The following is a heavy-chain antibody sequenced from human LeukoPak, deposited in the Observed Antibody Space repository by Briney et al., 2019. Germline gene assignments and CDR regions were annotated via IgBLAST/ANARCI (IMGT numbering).Heavy chain of an antibody. Sequence: GGSLRLSCEASGFTFSRYGMTWVRQAPGKGLEWVAFIRYDGSNKYYADSVKGRFTISRDNSKNTLYLQMNSLRAEDTAVYYCAKVSTYYYDSSGYSVDYWGQGTLVTVSS. CDR3: AKVSTYYYDSSGYSVDY. V-gene: IGHV3-30*02. D-gene: IGHD3-22*01. J-gene: IGHJ4*02. CDR1: GFTFSRYG. CDR2: IRYDGSNK.